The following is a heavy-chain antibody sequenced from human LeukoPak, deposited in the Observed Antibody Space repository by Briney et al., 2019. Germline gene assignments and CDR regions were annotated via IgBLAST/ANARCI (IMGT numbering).Heavy chain of an antibody. Sequence: PSETLSLTCTVSGGSISSYYWSWIRQPPGKGLEWIGYIYYSGSTNYNPSLKSRVTISVDTSKNQFSLKLSSVTAADTAVYYCARVGLELLHWFDPWGQGTLVTVSS. J-gene: IGHJ5*02. CDR3: ARVGLELLHWFDP. V-gene: IGHV4-59*01. CDR2: IYYSGST. D-gene: IGHD1-7*01. CDR1: GGSISSYY.